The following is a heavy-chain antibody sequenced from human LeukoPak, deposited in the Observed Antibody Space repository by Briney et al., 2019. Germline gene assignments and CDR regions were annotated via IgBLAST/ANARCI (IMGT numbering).Heavy chain of an antibody. CDR1: GGSISCYY. CDR3: ARDGRAGSLFAS. J-gene: IGHJ4*02. D-gene: IGHD6-19*01. V-gene: IGHV4-59*01. Sequence: SETLSLTCTVSGGSISCYYWSWIRQPPGKGLEWVGYISYSGSTNYNPSLNSRVTISVDTSKNQFSLKLGSVTAADTAVYYCARDGRAGSLFASWGQGTLVTVS. CDR2: ISYSGST.